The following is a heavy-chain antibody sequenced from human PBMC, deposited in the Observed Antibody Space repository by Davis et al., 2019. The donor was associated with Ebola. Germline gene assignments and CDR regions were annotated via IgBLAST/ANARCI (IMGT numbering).Heavy chain of an antibody. V-gene: IGHV1-18*04. CDR1: GYTFASYG. Sequence: AASVKVSCKASGYTFASYGISWVRQAPGQGLEWMGWISAYNGNTNYAQRFQDRVTMTTDTSTNTAYMEVRGLRSDDTAVYYCARAQFPTTSDHWGQGTLVTVSS. D-gene: IGHD1-1*01. J-gene: IGHJ4*02. CDR2: ISAYNGNT. CDR3: ARAQFPTTSDH.